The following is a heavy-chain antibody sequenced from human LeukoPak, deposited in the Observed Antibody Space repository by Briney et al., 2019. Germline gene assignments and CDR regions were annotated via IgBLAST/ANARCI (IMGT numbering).Heavy chain of an antibody. CDR1: GYTFTGYY. CDR3: ARAAYYELLSPFASL. D-gene: IGHD2-2*01. Sequence: EASVKVSCKASGYTFTGYYMHWVRQAPGQGLEWMGWINPNSGGTNYAQKFQGRVTMTRDTSISTAYMELSRLRSDDTAVYYCARAAYYELLSPFASLWGQGTLVTVSS. CDR2: INPNSGGT. V-gene: IGHV1-2*02. J-gene: IGHJ4*02.